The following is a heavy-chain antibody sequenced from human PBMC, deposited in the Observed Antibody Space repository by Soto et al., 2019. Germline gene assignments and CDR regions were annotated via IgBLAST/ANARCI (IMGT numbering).Heavy chain of an antibody. CDR2: IYPGDSDT. V-gene: IGHV5-51*01. D-gene: IGHD5-18*01. CDR1: GYSFTSYW. Sequence: GESLKISCKGSGYSFTSYWIGWVRQMPGKGLEWMGIIYPGDSDTRYSPSFQGQVTISADKSISTAYLQWSSLKASDTAMYYCASLHRSGLINTAPYYYGRDVWGQGTTVTVSS. J-gene: IGHJ6*02. CDR3: ASLHRSGLINTAPYYYGRDV.